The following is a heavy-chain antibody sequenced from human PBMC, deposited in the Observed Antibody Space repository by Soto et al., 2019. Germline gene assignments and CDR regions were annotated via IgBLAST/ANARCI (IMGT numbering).Heavy chain of an antibody. CDR3: AKVSRKGSAIDFDY. D-gene: IGHD3-10*01. CDR2: VNPNNGDT. V-gene: IGHV1-8*01. Sequence: QVQLVQSGAELKKPGASVKVSCKASGYTFSNCDMNWVRQATGQGPEWIGWVNPNNGDTGYAQKFQGRVTLTTDISTTPAYMELTSLRSEDTAIYYCAKVSRKGSAIDFDYWGQGTLITVSS. J-gene: IGHJ4*02. CDR1: GYTFSNCD.